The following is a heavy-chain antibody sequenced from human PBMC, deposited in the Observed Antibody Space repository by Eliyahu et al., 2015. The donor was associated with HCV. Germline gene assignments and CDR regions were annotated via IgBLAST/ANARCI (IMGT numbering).Heavy chain of an antibody. J-gene: IGHJ4*02. CDR1: GGSISSSSYY. Sequence: QLQLQESGPGLVKPSETLSLTCTVSGGSISSSSYYWGWIRQPPGKGLEWIGSIYYSGSTYYNPSLKSRVTISVDTSKNQFSLKLSSVTAADTAVYYCARYCSSTSCYTDYFDYWGQGTLVTVSS. CDR2: IYYSGST. V-gene: IGHV4-39*01. D-gene: IGHD2-2*02. CDR3: ARYCSSTSCYTDYFDY.